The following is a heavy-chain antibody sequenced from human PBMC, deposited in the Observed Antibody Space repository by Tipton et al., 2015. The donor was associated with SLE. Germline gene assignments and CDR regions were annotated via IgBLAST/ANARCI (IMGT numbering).Heavy chain of an antibody. Sequence: TLSLTCTVSGGSISSTNYFWTWIRQPAGKGLEWIGRIYTSGNTNYNPSLQSRVTISIDTSKNQFSLKLSSVTAADTAVYFCARASNNYDYNYVAPWGQETLVTVSS. CDR2: IYTSGNT. J-gene: IGHJ5*02. V-gene: IGHV4-61*02. CDR3: ARASNNYDYNYVAP. D-gene: IGHD5-12*01. CDR1: GGSISSTNYF.